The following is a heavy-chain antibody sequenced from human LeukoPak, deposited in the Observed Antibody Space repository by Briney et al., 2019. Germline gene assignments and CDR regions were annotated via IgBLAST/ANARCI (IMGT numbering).Heavy chain of an antibody. J-gene: IGHJ6*02. V-gene: IGHV3-23*01. CDR2: ISESGNKT. D-gene: IGHD4-23*01. CDR1: GFTFSNYA. CDR3: AGTVVTPRYYYGMDV. Sequence: GGSLRLSCAVSGFTFSNYAMSWVRQPPGEGLEWVSAISESGNKTYYADSVRGRFTISRDNAKNSLYLQMNSLRAEDTAVYYCAGTVVTPRYYYGMDVWGQGTTVTVSS.